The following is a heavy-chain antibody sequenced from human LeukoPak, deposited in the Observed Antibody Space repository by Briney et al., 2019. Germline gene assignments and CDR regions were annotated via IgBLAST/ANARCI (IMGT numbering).Heavy chain of an antibody. J-gene: IGHJ1*01. V-gene: IGHV3-33*08. CDR3: AQARSSSGYGPLGFY. CDR1: GFTFSSYG. D-gene: IGHD5-12*01. CDR2: IWYDGSNK. Sequence: GGSLRLSCAASGFTFSSYGMHWVRQAPGKGLEWVAVIWYDGSNKYYADSVKGRFTISRDSSKNTLYLHMSSLTPEDMAVYYCAQARSSSGYGPLGFYWGQGTLVTVSS.